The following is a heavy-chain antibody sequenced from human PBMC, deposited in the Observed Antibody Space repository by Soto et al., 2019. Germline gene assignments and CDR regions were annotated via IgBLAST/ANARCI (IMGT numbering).Heavy chain of an antibody. J-gene: IGHJ6*02. CDR3: ARHGEGDSHPPYYGMDV. CDR2: IDPSDSYA. V-gene: IGHV5-10-1*01. D-gene: IGHD2-21*01. CDR1: GYSFTSYW. Sequence: GESLKISCKVSGYSFTSYWISWVRQMPGKGLEWMGTIDPSDSYANYSPSFQGHVTISADRSISTAYLHWSILKASDTAMYYCARHGEGDSHPPYYGMDVWGQGTTVTVSS.